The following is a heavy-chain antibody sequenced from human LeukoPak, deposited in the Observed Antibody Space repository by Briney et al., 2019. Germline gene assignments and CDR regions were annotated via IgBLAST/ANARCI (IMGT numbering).Heavy chain of an antibody. J-gene: IGHJ3*02. Sequence: GGPLRLSCAASGFTFSSYEMNWVRQAPGKGLEWVSYITSGSGSTIYYADSVKGRFTISRDNAKNSLYLQMNSLRAEDTAVYYCARDLLERPRSAFDIWGQGTMVTVSS. CDR3: ARDLLERPRSAFDI. CDR2: ITSGSGSTI. V-gene: IGHV3-48*03. CDR1: GFTFSSYE. D-gene: IGHD1-1*01.